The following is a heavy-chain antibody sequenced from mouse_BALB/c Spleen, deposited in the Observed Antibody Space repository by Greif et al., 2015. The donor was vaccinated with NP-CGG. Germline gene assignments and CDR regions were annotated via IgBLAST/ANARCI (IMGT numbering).Heavy chain of an antibody. CDR1: GFTFTDYY. CDR3: ARDGNFDY. Sequence: EVKLMESGGGLVQPGGSLRLSCATSGFTFTDYYMSWVRQPPGKALEWLGFIRNKANGYTTEYSASVKGRFTISRDNSQSILYLQMNTLRAEDSATYYCARDGNFDYWGQGTTLTVSS. J-gene: IGHJ2*01. V-gene: IGHV7-3*02. CDR2: IRNKANGYTT.